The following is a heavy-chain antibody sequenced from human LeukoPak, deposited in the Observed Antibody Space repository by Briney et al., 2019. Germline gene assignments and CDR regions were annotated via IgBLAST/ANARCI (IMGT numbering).Heavy chain of an antibody. CDR3: ARGEVMATNWLDA. Sequence: SVKVSCKASGGTFSSYGISWVRQAPGQGLEWMGSIIPILGVANYAQKFQGRVTITADKSTSPAYMELSSLRSEDTAVYYCARGEVMATNWLDAWGQGTPVTVS. CDR1: GGTFSSYG. CDR2: IIPILGVA. J-gene: IGHJ5*02. V-gene: IGHV1-69*04. D-gene: IGHD5-24*01.